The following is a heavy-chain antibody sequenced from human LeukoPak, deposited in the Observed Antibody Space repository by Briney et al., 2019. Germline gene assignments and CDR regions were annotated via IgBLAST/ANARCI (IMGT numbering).Heavy chain of an antibody. CDR3: ARSAV. Sequence: PGGSLRLSCAASGFTFGSYAMTWVRQAPGKGLEWVSSISAASSNTQYADSVKGRFTISRDNSKTTLYLQMTSLSAEDTAVYYCARSAVWGQGTLVTVSS. CDR1: GFTFGSYA. V-gene: IGHV3-23*01. J-gene: IGHJ4*02. CDR2: ISAASSNT.